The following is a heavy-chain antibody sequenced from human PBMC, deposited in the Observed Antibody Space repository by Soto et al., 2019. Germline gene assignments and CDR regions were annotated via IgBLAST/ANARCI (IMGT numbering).Heavy chain of an antibody. J-gene: IGHJ4*02. V-gene: IGHV3-11*01. D-gene: IGHD6-6*01. Sequence: QVQLVESGGGLVRPGGSLRLSCAASGFTFRDYDMSWIRQAPGKGLEWVSCISSSGTATYYADSVKGRFTISRDNAKNALYVEMNSLRVEDSAVYYCARKGRRAARPTHWGQGTLVTVSS. CDR1: GFTFRDYD. CDR3: ARKGRRAARPTH. CDR2: ISSSGTAT.